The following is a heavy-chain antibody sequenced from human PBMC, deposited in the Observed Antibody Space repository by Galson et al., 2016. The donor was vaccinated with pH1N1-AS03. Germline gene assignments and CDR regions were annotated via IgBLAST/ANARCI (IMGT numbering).Heavy chain of an antibody. D-gene: IGHD6-19*01. Sequence: SLRLSCAASGFSFSTYWMYWVRQAPGKGLVWLARIHGDATTTNYADSVRGRFTISRDNARNTLHLQMNSLRVEDTANYFCAKEVGSSGWFDACDLWGQGTVVTVSS. CDR1: GFSFSTYW. CDR3: AKEVGSSGWFDACDL. CDR2: IHGDATTT. J-gene: IGHJ3*01. V-gene: IGHV3-74*01.